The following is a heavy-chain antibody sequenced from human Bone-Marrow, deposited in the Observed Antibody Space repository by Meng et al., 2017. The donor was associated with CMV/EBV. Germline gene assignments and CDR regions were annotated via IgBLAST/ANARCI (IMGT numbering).Heavy chain of an antibody. D-gene: IGHD6-13*01. CDR3: ARDAVAAGLGDAFGI. J-gene: IGHJ3*02. CDR1: GYSISSGYY. V-gene: IGHV4-38-2*02. CDR2: IYHSGCT. Sequence: SETLSLTCTVSGYSISSGYYWGWIRQPPGKGLEWIGSIYHSGCTYYNPSLKSRVTISVDTSKNQFSLKLSSVTAADTAVYYCARDAVAAGLGDAFGIWGQGTMVTVSS.